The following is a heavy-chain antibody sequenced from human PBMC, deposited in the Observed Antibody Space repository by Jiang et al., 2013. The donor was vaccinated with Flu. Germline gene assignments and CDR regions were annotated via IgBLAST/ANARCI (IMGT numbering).Heavy chain of an antibody. CDR2: IYYSGST. CDR1: GGSISSYY. CDR3: ARVSSSSWYYFDY. J-gene: IGHJ4*02. V-gene: IGHV4-59*01. Sequence: GPGLVKPSETLSLTCTVSGGSISSYYWSWIRQPPGKGLEWIGYIYYSGSTNYNPSLKSRVTISVDTSKNQFSLKLSSVTAADTAVYYCARVSSSSWYYFDYWGQGPWSPSPQ. D-gene: IGHD6-13*01.